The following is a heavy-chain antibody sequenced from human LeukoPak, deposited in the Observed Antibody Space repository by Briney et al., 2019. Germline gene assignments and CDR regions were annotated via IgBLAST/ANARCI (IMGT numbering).Heavy chain of an antibody. V-gene: IGHV4-39*07. CDR1: GGSISSSSYY. D-gene: IGHD3-10*01. CDR3: ARGRGAFDI. Sequence: SETLSLTCTVSGGSISSSSYYWGWIRQPPGKGLEWIGSIYYSGSTYYNPSLKSRVTISVDTSKNQFSLKLSSVTAADTAVYYCARGRGAFDIWGQGTMVTVSS. J-gene: IGHJ3*02. CDR2: IYYSGST.